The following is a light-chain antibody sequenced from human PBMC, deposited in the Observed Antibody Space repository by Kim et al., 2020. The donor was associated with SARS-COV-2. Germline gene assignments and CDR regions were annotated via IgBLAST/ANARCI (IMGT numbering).Light chain of an antibody. CDR1: SSDVGGYTY. CDR2: HVN. J-gene: IGLJ1*01. V-gene: IGLV2-11*03. CDR3: CSYAGTSYV. Sequence: GQSITIACTGTSSDVGGYTYVSWYQQHPGKAPKVIIDHVNKRPSGVPDRFSGSKSGNTASLTISGLQAEDESDYYCCSYAGTSYVFGTGTKVTVL.